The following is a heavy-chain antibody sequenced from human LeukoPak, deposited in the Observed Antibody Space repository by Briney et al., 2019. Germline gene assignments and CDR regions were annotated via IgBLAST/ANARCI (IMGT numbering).Heavy chain of an antibody. J-gene: IGHJ4*02. CDR3: ARTISPDYDFWSGYTYYFDY. Sequence: KPSETLSLTCTVSGGSINNYYWNWIRQPPGKGLEWIGYIYYSGSTNYNPSLKSRVTISVDTSKNQFSLKLSSVTAADTAVYYCARTISPDYDFWSGYTYYFDYWGQGTLVTVSS. D-gene: IGHD3-3*01. CDR2: IYYSGST. V-gene: IGHV4-59*08. CDR1: GGSINNYY.